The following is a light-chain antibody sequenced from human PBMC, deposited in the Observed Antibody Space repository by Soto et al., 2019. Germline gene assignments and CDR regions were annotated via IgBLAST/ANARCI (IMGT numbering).Light chain of an antibody. CDR3: QQYKNWPL. CDR1: HSVNSH. V-gene: IGKV3-15*01. J-gene: IGKJ5*01. Sequence: EVVMTQSPATLSVSPGERVTLSCRTSHSVNSHVAWYQQKPGQAPRLLLYGASTRATGIPVRFSGSGFGTEFTLTISSLQSEDFAAYYCQQYKNWPLFGQGTRLEIK. CDR2: GAS.